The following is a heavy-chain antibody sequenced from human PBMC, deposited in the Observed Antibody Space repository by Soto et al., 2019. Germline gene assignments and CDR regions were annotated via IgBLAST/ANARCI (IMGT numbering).Heavy chain of an antibody. Sequence: QVQPQQWGAGLLKPSETLSLTCDVYGGSSGGDYWSWIRQPPGKGLEWIGEVNPSGSTNFNPSLKTRVTISMDASENHLALKLSSVTAAETAVYYCARGDTVTGMNVCDVWDQGTMVTVSS. CDR1: GGSSGGDY. V-gene: IGHV4-34*01. J-gene: IGHJ3*01. CDR2: VNPSGST. CDR3: ARGDTVTGMNVCDV. D-gene: IGHD1-1*01.